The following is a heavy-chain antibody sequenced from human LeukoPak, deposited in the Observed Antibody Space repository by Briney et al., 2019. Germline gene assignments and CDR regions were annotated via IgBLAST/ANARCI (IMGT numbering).Heavy chain of an antibody. J-gene: IGHJ5*02. Sequence: ASVKVSCKVSGYTLTELSMHWVRQAPGKRLEWMGGFDPEDGETIYAQKFQGRVTMTEDTSTDTAYMELSSLRSEDTAVYYCATATPGYCSSTSCYSWWFDPWGQGTLVTVSS. CDR3: ATATPGYCSSTSCYSWWFDP. CDR1: GYTLTELS. CDR2: FDPEDGET. D-gene: IGHD2-2*01. V-gene: IGHV1-24*01.